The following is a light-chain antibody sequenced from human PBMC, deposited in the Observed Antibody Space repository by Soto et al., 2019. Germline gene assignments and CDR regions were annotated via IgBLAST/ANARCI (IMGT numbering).Light chain of an antibody. CDR3: AAWDDSLSGRYV. CDR1: SSNIGSNY. J-gene: IGLJ1*01. Sequence: QSVLTQPPSASGTPGQRVTISCSGSSSNIGSNYVYWYQQLPGTAPKLLIYRNNQRPSGFPDRFSGSKSGTSASLAISGLRSADEADYYCAAWDDSLSGRYVFGTGTKLTVL. CDR2: RNN. V-gene: IGLV1-47*01.